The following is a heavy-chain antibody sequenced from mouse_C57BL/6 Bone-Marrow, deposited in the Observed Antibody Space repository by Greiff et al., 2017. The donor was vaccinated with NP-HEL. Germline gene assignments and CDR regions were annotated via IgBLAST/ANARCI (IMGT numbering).Heavy chain of an antibody. D-gene: IGHD2-10*01. Sequence: EVQLQQSGPELVKPGASVKISCKASGYTFTDYYMNWVKQSPGKSLEWIGDINPNNGGTSYTQKFKGKATLTVDKSSSTAYMELRSLTSEDAAVYYCARPYYGNYVDYWGQGTTLTVSS. CDR1: GYTFTDYY. CDR3: ARPYYGNYVDY. CDR2: INPNNGGT. J-gene: IGHJ2*01. V-gene: IGHV1-26*01.